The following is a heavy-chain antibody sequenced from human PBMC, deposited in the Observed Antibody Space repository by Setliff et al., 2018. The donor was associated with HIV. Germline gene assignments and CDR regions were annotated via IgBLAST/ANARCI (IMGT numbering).Heavy chain of an antibody. CDR3: AYSGRQLRGPYFDF. D-gene: IGHD1-1*01. Sequence: SGPAGEPTQTLTLTCTFSGLSLSTSGVGVGWIRQSPGKAPEWLAFIYWNNNKHYSTSLKARLTVTKDTSKNRVVFTMTNMGPVDTATYYCAYSGRQLRGPYFDFWGQGTPVTVSS. J-gene: IGHJ4*02. CDR1: GLSLSTSGVG. CDR2: IYWNNNK. V-gene: IGHV2-5*01.